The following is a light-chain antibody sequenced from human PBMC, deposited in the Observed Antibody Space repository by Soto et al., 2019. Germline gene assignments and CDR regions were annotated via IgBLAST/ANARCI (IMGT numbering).Light chain of an antibody. CDR3: CSYAGSYTVV. V-gene: IGLV2-11*01. Sequence: QSVLTQPRSVSGSPGQSFTISCTGNSSDVGGYNYVSWYQQHPGKAPKLMIYDVSKRPSGVPDRFSGAKSGNTASLTISGLQAEDEADYYCCSYAGSYTVVFGGGTKLTVL. J-gene: IGLJ2*01. CDR2: DVS. CDR1: SSDVGGYNY.